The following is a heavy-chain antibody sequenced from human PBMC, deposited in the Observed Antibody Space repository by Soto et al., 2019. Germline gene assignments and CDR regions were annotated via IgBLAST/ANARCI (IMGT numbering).Heavy chain of an antibody. D-gene: IGHD3-10*01. J-gene: IGHJ1*01. CDR2: IKSKTDGGTT. CDR1: GFTFSNAW. V-gene: IGHV3-15*07. Sequence: GGSLRLSCAASGFTFSNAWMNWVRQAPGKGLEWVGRIKSKTDGGTTDYAAPVKGRFTISRDDSKNTLYLQMNSLKTEDTAVYYCTTGDPRHITMVRGVSQHWGEGTRVTVPS. CDR3: TTGDPRHITMVRGVSQH.